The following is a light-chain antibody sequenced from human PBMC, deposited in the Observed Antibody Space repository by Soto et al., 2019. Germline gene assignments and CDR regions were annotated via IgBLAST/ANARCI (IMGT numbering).Light chain of an antibody. CDR2: GAS. V-gene: IGKV3-15*01. Sequence: EIVLTQSPGTLSVSPGDRVTLSCRASQSVDINLAWYQQRAGQAPRLLVYGASTKATDMPGRFSGRGSGTDFTLTINRLEPEDFAVYYCEQYDKSITFGGGTKVDIK. J-gene: IGKJ4*01. CDR1: QSVDIN. CDR3: EQYDKSIT.